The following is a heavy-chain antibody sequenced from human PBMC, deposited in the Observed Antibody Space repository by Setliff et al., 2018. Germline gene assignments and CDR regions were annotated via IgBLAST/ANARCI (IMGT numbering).Heavy chain of an antibody. V-gene: IGHV7-4-1*02. CDR1: GYTFTNYA. CDR2: INTNTGNP. CDR3: ARGSRFGTIVYKGDYYMDV. J-gene: IGHJ6*03. D-gene: IGHD3-10*01. Sequence: ASVKVSCKASGYTFTNYAMTWMRQAPGQGLEYMGWINTNTGNPIYDQGFTGRFVFSLDTSVSTAYLQISSLKSEDTAVYYCARGSRFGTIVYKGDYYMDVWGKGTTVTVSS.